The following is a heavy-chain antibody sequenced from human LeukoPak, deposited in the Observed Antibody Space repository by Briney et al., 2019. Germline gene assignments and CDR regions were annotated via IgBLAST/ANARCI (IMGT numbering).Heavy chain of an antibody. V-gene: IGHV1-3*01. CDR3: ARSQGDVPAAKYYYYYGMDV. Sequence: ASVKVSCKASGYTFTSYAMHWVRQAPGQRLEWMGWINAGNGNTKYSQKFQGRVTITRDTSASTAYMELSSLRSEDTAAYYCARSQGDVPAAKYYYYYGMDVWGKGTTVTVSS. D-gene: IGHD2-2*01. CDR2: INAGNGNT. J-gene: IGHJ6*04. CDR1: GYTFTSYA.